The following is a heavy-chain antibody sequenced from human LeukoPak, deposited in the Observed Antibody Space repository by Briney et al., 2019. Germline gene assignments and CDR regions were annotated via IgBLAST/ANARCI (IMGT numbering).Heavy chain of an antibody. Sequence: PSETLSLTCAVYGGSFSGYYWSWIRQPPGKGLEWIGEINHSGSTNYNPSLKSRVIISVDTSKNQFSLKLSSVTAADTAVYYCARAAVGSSGWPFDYWGQGTLVTVSS. CDR3: ARAAVGSSGWPFDY. V-gene: IGHV4-34*01. D-gene: IGHD6-19*01. J-gene: IGHJ4*02. CDR1: GGSFSGYY. CDR2: INHSGST.